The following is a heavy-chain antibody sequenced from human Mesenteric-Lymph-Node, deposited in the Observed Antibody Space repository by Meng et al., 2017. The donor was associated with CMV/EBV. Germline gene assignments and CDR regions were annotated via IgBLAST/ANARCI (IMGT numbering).Heavy chain of an antibody. CDR3: ARRPLSTTKWYFDY. CDR1: GGSISSYY. D-gene: IGHD2-2*01. J-gene: IGHJ4*02. V-gene: IGHV4-59*08. CDR2: IYYSGST. Sequence: TVSGGSISSYYWSWIRQPPGKGLEWIGYIYYSGSTNYNPSLKSRVTISVDTSKNQFSLKLSSVTAADTAVYYCARRPLSTTKWYFDYWGQGTLVTVS.